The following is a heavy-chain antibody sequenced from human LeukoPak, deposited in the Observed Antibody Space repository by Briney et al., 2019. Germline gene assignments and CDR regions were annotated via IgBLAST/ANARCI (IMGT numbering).Heavy chain of an antibody. CDR3: ANERAYGAFHY. CDR2: IYYSGST. V-gene: IGHV4-59*01. J-gene: IGHJ4*02. Sequence: SETLSLTCTVSGGSISSYYWSWIRQPPGKGLEWIGYIYYSGSTNYNPSLKSRVTISVDTSKNQFSLKLSSVTAADTAVYYCANERAYGAFHYWGQGTLVTVSS. D-gene: IGHD4-17*01. CDR1: GGSISSYY.